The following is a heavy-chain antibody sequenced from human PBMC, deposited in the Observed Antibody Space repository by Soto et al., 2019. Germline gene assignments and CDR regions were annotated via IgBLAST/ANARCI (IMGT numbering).Heavy chain of an antibody. D-gene: IGHD3-9*01. CDR3: ARHVPLRYFDWLPPHYMDV. Sequence: SETLSLTFTFSGGSISSSSYYWGWVRQPPGEGLGWIGGIYYSGTTYYNPYLKSRVTLSVDTSKNQFSLKLSSVTAADTAVYYCARHVPLRYFDWLPPHYMDVWGKGTTVTVSS. CDR2: IYYSGTT. V-gene: IGHV4-39*01. CDR1: GGSISSSSYY. J-gene: IGHJ6*03.